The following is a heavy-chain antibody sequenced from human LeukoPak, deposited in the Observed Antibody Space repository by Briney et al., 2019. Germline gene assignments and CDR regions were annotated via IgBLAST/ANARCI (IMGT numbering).Heavy chain of an antibody. CDR1: GFTFSSYA. CDR3: AKLGVTGRALHYFDY. V-gene: IGHV3-30-3*02. D-gene: IGHD3-9*01. CDR2: ISYDGSNK. J-gene: IGHJ4*02. Sequence: GRSLRLSCAASGFTFSSYAMHWVRQAPGKGLEWVAVISYDGSNKYYADSVKGRFTISRDNSKNTLYLQMNSLRAEDTAVYHCAKLGVTGRALHYFDYWGQGTLVTVSS.